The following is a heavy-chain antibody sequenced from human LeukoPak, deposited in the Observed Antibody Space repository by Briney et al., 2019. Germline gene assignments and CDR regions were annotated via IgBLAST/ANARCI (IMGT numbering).Heavy chain of an antibody. J-gene: IGHJ4*02. CDR1: GFTFRSYS. D-gene: IGHD1-7*01. CDR2: ISSSSSYI. Sequence: PGGSLRLSCAASGFTFRSYSMNWVRQAPGKGLEGVSSISSSSSYIYYADSVKGRFTISRDNAKNSLYLQMNSLRGEDTAVYYCARDIYWNYDPGDYWGQGTLLTVSS. V-gene: IGHV3-21*01. CDR3: ARDIYWNYDPGDY.